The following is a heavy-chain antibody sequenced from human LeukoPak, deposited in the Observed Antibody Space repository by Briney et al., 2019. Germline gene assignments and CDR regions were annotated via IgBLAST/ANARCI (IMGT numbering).Heavy chain of an antibody. D-gene: IGHD3-10*01. Sequence: PSETLSLTCTVSGGSISSSSYYWGWIRQPPGKGLGWIGSIYYSGSTYYNPSLKSRVTISVDTSKNQFSLKLSSVTAADTAVYYCHLFGDDAFDIRGQGTMVTVSS. V-gene: IGHV4-39*01. CDR1: GGSISSSSYY. CDR2: IYYSGST. J-gene: IGHJ3*02. CDR3: HLFGDDAFDI.